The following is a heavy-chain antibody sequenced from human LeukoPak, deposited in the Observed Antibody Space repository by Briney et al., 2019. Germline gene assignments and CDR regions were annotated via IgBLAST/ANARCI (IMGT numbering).Heavy chain of an antibody. D-gene: IGHD2-2*01. CDR1: GGSISSSSYY. Sequence: SETLSLTCTVSGGSISSSSYYWGWIRQPPGKGLEWIGSIYYSGSTYYNPSLKSRVTISVDTSKNQFSLKLSSVTAADTAVYYCARHRIVVVPAAQFDYWGQGTLVTVSS. CDR2: IYYSGST. CDR3: ARHRIVVVPAAQFDY. J-gene: IGHJ4*02. V-gene: IGHV4-39*01.